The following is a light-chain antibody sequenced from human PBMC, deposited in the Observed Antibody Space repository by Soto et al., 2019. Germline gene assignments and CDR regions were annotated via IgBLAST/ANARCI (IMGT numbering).Light chain of an antibody. CDR1: SSDIGGYNY. V-gene: IGLV2-14*01. CDR2: DVS. J-gene: IGLJ6*01. CDR3: SSFSVASPL. Sequence: QAVVTQPASMSGSPGQSVTISCAGTSSDIGGYNYVSWYQHHPGTAPKLIIYDVSSRPSGVSHRFSASKSGNTASLTISGLQAEDEADYYCSSFSVASPLFGTGTKLTVL.